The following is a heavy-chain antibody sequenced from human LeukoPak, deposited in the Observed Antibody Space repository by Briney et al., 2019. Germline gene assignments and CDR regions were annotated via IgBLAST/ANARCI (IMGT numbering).Heavy chain of an antibody. CDR1: GGSISSGDYY. V-gene: IGHV4-30-4*08. D-gene: IGHD3-3*01. CDR2: IYYSGST. CDR3: ARAGWELEWFTIDY. Sequence: SETLSLTXTVSGGSISSGDYYWSCIRQPPGKGLEWIGYIYYSGSTYYNPSLKSRVTISVDTSKNQFSLKLSSVTAADTAVYYCARAGWELEWFTIDYWGQGTLVTVSS. J-gene: IGHJ4*02.